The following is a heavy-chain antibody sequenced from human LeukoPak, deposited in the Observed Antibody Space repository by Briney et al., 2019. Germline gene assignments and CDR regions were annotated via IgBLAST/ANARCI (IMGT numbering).Heavy chain of an antibody. CDR1: GGSFSGYY. D-gene: IGHD3-3*01. J-gene: IGHJ4*02. CDR3: ARLFDFWSGYYRSRYFDY. CDR2: INHSGST. Sequence: SETLSLTCAVYGGSFSGYYWSWIRQPPGKGLEWIGEINHSGSTNYNPSLKSRVTISVDTSKNQFSLKLSSVTAADTAVYYCARLFDFWSGYYRSRYFDYWGQGTLVTVSS. V-gene: IGHV4-34*01.